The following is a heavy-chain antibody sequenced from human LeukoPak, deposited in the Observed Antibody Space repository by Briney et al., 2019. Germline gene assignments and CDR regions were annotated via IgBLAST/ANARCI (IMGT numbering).Heavy chain of an antibody. D-gene: IGHD3-3*01. J-gene: IGHJ6*02. CDR2: ISSSSSYI. Sequence: GRSLRLSCAASGFTFSSYSMNWVRQAPGKGLEWVSSISSSSSYIYYADSVKGRFTISRDNAKNSLYLQMNSLRAEDTAVYYCARDAVLAISYYYYGMDVWGQGTTVTVSS. V-gene: IGHV3-21*01. CDR3: ARDAVLAISYYYYGMDV. CDR1: GFTFSSYS.